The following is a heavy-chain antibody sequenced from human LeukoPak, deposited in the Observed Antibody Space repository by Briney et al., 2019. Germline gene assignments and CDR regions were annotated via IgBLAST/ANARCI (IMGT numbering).Heavy chain of an antibody. Sequence: GGSLRLSCAASGFTFSSYAMSWVRQAPGRGLEWGSGVSGGGGSTYYADSVKGRFTISRDNSKNTLYLQMKSLRREDTAVYYCAKSRLTYDYGDYFDYWGQGTLVTVSS. CDR1: GFTFSSYA. V-gene: IGHV3-23*01. D-gene: IGHD4-17*01. J-gene: IGHJ4*02. CDR2: VSGGGGST. CDR3: AKSRLTYDYGDYFDY.